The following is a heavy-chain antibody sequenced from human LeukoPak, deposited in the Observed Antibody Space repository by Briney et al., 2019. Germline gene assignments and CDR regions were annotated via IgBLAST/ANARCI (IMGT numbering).Heavy chain of an antibody. CDR1: GFTFSSYE. CDR3: ARDRGWLQGGDFDY. V-gene: IGHV3-7*01. Sequence: GGSLRLSCAASGFTFSSYEMNWVRQAPGKGLEWVANIKQDGSEKYYVDSVKGRFTISRDNAKNSLYLQMNSLRAEDTAVYYCARDRGWLQGGDFDYWGQGTLVTVSS. D-gene: IGHD5-24*01. J-gene: IGHJ4*02. CDR2: IKQDGSEK.